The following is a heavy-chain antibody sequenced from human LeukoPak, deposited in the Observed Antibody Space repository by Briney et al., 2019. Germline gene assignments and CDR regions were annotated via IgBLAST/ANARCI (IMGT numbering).Heavy chain of an antibody. Sequence: GGSLRLSCAASGFTVSSNYMSWVRQAPGKGLEWVSVIYSGGSTYYADSVKGRFTISRDNSKNTLYLQMNSLRAEDTAAYYCARGPSGYDILTGYYNDLDYWGQGTLVTVSS. CDR1: GFTVSSNY. CDR2: IYSGGST. CDR3: ARGPSGYDILTGYYNDLDY. J-gene: IGHJ4*02. V-gene: IGHV3-66*01. D-gene: IGHD3-9*01.